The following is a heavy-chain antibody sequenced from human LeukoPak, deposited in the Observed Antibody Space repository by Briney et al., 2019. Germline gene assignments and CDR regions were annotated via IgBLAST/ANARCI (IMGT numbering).Heavy chain of an antibody. CDR3: AKDPFILLWFGAYMDV. CDR1: GFTFSTYW. Sequence: GGSLRLSCVASGFTFSTYWMSWVRQAPGKGLEWVAVISYDGSNKYYADSVKGRFTISRDNSKNTLYLQMNSLRAEDTAVYYCAKDPFILLWFGAYMDVWGKGTTVTVSS. D-gene: IGHD3-10*01. CDR2: ISYDGSNK. J-gene: IGHJ6*03. V-gene: IGHV3-30*18.